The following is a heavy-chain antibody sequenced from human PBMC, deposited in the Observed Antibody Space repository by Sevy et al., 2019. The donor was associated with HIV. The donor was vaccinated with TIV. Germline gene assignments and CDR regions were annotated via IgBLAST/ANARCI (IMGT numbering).Heavy chain of an antibody. CDR1: GFTFSKYS. J-gene: IGHJ4*02. CDR3: AREGCTKPHDY. D-gene: IGHD2-8*01. CDR2: LSFGCGEI. V-gene: IGHV3-23*01. Sequence: GESLKISCAASGFTFSKYSMSWVRQPPGKGLEWVSTLSFGCGEINYADSVKGLFTISRDNSKSSVYLQMNNLRPEDTAVYYCAREGCTKPHDYWGQGTLVTVSS.